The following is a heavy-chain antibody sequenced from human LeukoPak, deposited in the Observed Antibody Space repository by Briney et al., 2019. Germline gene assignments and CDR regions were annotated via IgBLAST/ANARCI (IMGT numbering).Heavy chain of an antibody. CDR1: GVIFNQYW. J-gene: IGHJ4*02. V-gene: IGHV3-7*01. Sequence: GGSLRLSCAASGVIFNQYWMSWVRQAPGRGLEWVANIDQDGSEKHYVDSVKGRFTISRDDARNSLYLQMNSLRAEDTAVYYCARGRFSYDNTGYSSFYYWGQGTLVTVSS. CDR2: IDQDGSEK. CDR3: ARGRFSYDNTGYSSFYY. D-gene: IGHD3-22*01.